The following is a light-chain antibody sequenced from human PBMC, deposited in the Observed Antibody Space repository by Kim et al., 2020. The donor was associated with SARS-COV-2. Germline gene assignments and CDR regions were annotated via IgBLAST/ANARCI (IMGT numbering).Light chain of an antibody. Sequence: QPVLTQPPSVSGAPGQRVTISCTGSSSNIGAGFNVHWYQCLPGTAPKLLISDNNNRPSGVPDRFSASKSATSASLAITGLQAEDEADYYCQSYDSSLSGFVIFGGGTQLTVL. CDR2: DNN. CDR3: QSYDSSLSGFVI. J-gene: IGLJ2*01. V-gene: IGLV1-40*01. CDR1: SSNIGAGFN.